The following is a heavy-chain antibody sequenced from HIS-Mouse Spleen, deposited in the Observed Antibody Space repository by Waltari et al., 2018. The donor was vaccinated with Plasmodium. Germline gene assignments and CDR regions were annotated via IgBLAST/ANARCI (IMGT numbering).Heavy chain of an antibody. CDR1: GFTVSSNY. Sequence: EVQLVESGGGLIQPGGSLRLSCAASGFTVSSNYMSWVRQAPGKGGEWVSVIYSGGSKYYADSVKGRFTISRDNSKNTLYLQMNSLRAEDTAVYYCASKTTVTNHAFDIWGQGTMVTVSS. CDR3: ASKTTVTNHAFDI. V-gene: IGHV3-53*01. D-gene: IGHD4-17*01. J-gene: IGHJ3*02. CDR2: IYSGGSK.